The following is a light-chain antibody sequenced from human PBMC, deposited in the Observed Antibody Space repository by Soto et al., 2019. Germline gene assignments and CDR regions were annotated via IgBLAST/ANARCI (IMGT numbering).Light chain of an antibody. CDR2: KAS. V-gene: IGKV1-5*03. CDR3: QQYTTYPLT. CDR1: QSISDL. Sequence: DIQMTQSPSTLSASVGDRVTITCRASQSISDLLAWYQQKPGRAPTLLVYKASTLESGVPSRFRGSGSGTEFSLTISSLQPDDVATYYCQQYTTYPLTFGQGTRLEIK. J-gene: IGKJ5*01.